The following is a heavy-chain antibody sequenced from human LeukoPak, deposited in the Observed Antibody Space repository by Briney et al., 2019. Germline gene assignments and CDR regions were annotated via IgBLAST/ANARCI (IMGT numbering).Heavy chain of an antibody. CDR2: ISGSGGST. CDR1: GFTFSSYA. D-gene: IGHD2-15*01. V-gene: IGHV3-23*01. CDR3: AKSLGGVYCSGGSCYVNAFDI. J-gene: IGHJ3*02. Sequence: PGGSLRLSCAVSGFTFSSYAMSWVRQAPGKGLEWVSAISGSGGSTYYADSVKGRFTISRDNSKNTLYLQMNSLRAEDTAVYYCAKSLGGVYCSGGSCYVNAFDIWGQGTMVTVSS.